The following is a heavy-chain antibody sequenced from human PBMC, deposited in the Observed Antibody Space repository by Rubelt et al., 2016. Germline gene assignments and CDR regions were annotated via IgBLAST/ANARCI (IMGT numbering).Heavy chain of an antibody. Sequence: SGAEVKKPGASVKVSCKVSGYTLTELSMHWVRQAPGKGLEWMGGFDPEDGETIYAQKFQGRVTMTTDTSTSTAYMELRSLRSDDTAVYYCARDRTWLVPGLDAFDIWGQGTMVTVSS. D-gene: IGHD6-19*01. CDR2: FDPEDGET. V-gene: IGHV1-24*01. J-gene: IGHJ3*02. CDR1: GYTLTELS. CDR3: ARDRTWLVPGLDAFDI.